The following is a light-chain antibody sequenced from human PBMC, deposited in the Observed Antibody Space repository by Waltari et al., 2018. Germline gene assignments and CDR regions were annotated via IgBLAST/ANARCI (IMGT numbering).Light chain of an antibody. CDR2: GAS. CDR3: QQYSDWPLT. V-gene: IGKV3-15*01. J-gene: IGKJ1*01. Sequence: EIVITQSPGTLSVSPGESATLSCRASQSVSSSLAWYQQKPGQAPRLLIYGASTRATGIPGRFSGSGSGTEFTLTISGLQSEDFAVYHCQQYSDWPLTFGQGTKVEI. CDR1: QSVSSS.